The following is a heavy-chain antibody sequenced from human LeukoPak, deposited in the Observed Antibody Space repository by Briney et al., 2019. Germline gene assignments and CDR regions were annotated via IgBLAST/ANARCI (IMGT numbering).Heavy chain of an antibody. J-gene: IGHJ5*02. V-gene: IGHV1-69*13. CDR1: GGTFSSYA. CDR3: ARDGYSYGLGIYA. Sequence: SVKVSCKASGGTFSSYAISWVRQAPGQGLEWMGGIIPIFGTASYAQKFQGRVTITVDESTSTAYMELSSLRSEDTAVYYCARDGYSYGLGIYAWGQGTLVTVSS. D-gene: IGHD5-18*01. CDR2: IIPIFGTA.